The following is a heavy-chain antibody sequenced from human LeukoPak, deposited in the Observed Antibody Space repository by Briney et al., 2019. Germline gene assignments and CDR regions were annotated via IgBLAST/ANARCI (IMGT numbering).Heavy chain of an antibody. CDR3: ARGSRDGSGWGFDP. D-gene: IGHD6-19*01. CDR2: IYYSGST. J-gene: IGHJ5*02. V-gene: IGHV4-59*01. CDR1: GDSINNYY. Sequence: PSETLSLTCTVSGDSINNYYWSWIRQPPGKGLEWIAYIYYSGSTNYNPSLETRVTISKDTSKDQLSLRLSSVTAADTALYFCARGSRDGSGWGFDPWGQGTLVTVSS.